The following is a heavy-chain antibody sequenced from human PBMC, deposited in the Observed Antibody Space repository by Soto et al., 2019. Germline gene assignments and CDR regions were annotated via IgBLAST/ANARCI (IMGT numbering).Heavy chain of an antibody. D-gene: IGHD1-7*01. CDR3: AKERTLYYYYGMDV. CDR1: GFTFSSYA. V-gene: IGHV3-23*01. Sequence: PGGSLRLSCAASGFTFSSYAMSWVRQAPGKGLEWVSAISGSGGSTYYADSVKGRFTISRDNSKNTLYLQMDSLRAEDTAVYYCAKERTLYYYYGMDVWGRGTTVTVSS. J-gene: IGHJ6*02. CDR2: ISGSGGST.